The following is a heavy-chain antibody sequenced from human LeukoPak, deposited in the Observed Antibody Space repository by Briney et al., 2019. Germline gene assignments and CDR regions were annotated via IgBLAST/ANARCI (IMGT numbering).Heavy chain of an antibody. V-gene: IGHV3-11*01. J-gene: IGHJ4*02. D-gene: IGHD6-19*01. CDR2: ISSSGSTI. CDR3: ARDVQTSGWYDY. Sequence: NPGGSLRLSCAASGFTFSGYYMSWIRQAPGKGLEWVSYISSSGSTIYYADSVKGRFTISRDNAKNSLYLQMNSLRAEDTAVYYCARDVQTSGWYDYWGQGTLVTVSS. CDR1: GFTFSGYY.